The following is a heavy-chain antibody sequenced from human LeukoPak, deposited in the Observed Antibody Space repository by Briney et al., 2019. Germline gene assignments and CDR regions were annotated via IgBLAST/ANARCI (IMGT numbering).Heavy chain of an antibody. Sequence: SQTLSLTCTVSGGSISSGDYYWSWIRQPPGKGLEWIGYIYYSGSTYYNPSLKSRVTISVDTSKNQFSLKLSSVTAADTAVYFCARGYVFGSVYYSYYFDYGGKGTLVTVSS. CDR2: IYYSGST. J-gene: IGHJ4*02. CDR3: ARGYVFGSVYYSYYFDY. CDR1: GGSISSGDYY. V-gene: IGHV4-30-4*08. D-gene: IGHD3-3*01.